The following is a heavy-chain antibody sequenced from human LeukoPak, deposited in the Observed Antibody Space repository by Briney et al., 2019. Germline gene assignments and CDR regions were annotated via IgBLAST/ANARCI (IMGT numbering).Heavy chain of an antibody. CDR2: ISSSSSYI. J-gene: IGHJ4*02. V-gene: IGHV3-21*01. CDR3: AIDVVVVVAADSNCDY. CDR1: GFTFSSYS. Sequence: PGGSLRLSCAPSGFTFSSYSTNWVRQAPGKGLECVSSISSSSSYIYYADSVKGRFTISRDNAKNSLYLQMNSLRAEDTAVYYCAIDVVVVVAADSNCDYWGQGTLVTVSS. D-gene: IGHD2-15*01.